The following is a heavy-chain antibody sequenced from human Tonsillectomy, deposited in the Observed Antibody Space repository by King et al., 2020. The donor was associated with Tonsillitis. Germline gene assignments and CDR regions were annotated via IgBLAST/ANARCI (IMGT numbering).Heavy chain of an antibody. J-gene: IGHJ4*02. Sequence: QLQESGPGLVKPSETLALTGTVSGCSISSRSSYWGLIRQPPGKGLEWIGGIYYSGSTYYNPSLESRVSISVTTANNPFSLRLSSVTASDTAIFYCARHGTTVTTRFDCWGQGSLVTVSS. V-gene: IGHV4-39*01. CDR2: IYYSGST. D-gene: IGHD4-17*01. CDR1: GCSISSRSSY. CDR3: ARHGTTVTTRFDC.